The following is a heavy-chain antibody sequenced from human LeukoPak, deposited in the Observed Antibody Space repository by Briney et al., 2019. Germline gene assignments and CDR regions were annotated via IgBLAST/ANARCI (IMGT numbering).Heavy chain of an antibody. Sequence: SETLSLTCTVTGYSISSNYYWSWVRQPPGRRLEWIATIHHSGRTFCNPSLKSRVTISVDTSKNQFSLKLNSVTAADAAIYYCTADRGSGNYYDFWGQGALVTVSS. CDR1: GYSISSNYY. J-gene: IGHJ4*02. D-gene: IGHD3-10*01. CDR3: TADRGSGNYYDF. CDR2: IHHSGRT. V-gene: IGHV4-38-2*02.